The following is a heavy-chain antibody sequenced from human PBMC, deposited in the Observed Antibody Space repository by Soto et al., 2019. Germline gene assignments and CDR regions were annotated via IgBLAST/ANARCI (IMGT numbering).Heavy chain of an antibody. D-gene: IGHD2-15*01. Sequence: SETLSLTCAVSGYSISTGFNWAWIRQPPGKGLEWIGSIYTSGSTNYNPSLKSRVTMSVDTSKNQFSLKLSSVTAADTAVYYCARIPMYCSGGSCYSYGMDVWGQGTTVTVSS. CDR1: GYSISTGFN. V-gene: IGHV4-38-2*01. CDR2: IYTSGST. J-gene: IGHJ6*02. CDR3: ARIPMYCSGGSCYSYGMDV.